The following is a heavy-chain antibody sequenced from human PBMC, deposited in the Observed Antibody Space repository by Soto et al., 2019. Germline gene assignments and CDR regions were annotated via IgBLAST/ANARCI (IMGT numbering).Heavy chain of an antibody. CDR2: INHSGST. CDR1: GGSFSGYY. D-gene: IGHD3-9*01. J-gene: IGHJ4*02. Sequence: SETLSLTCAVYGGSFSGYYWSWIRQPPRKGLEWIGEINHSGSTNYNPSLKSRVTISVDTSKNQFSLKLSSVTAADTAVYYCAREAPPYYDILTGYYRPQYVDYWGQGTLVT. V-gene: IGHV4-34*01. CDR3: AREAPPYYDILTGYYRPQYVDY.